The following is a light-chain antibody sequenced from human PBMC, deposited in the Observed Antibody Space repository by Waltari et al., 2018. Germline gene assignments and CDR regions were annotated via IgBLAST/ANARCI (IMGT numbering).Light chain of an antibody. CDR3: SSYTSSGVV. CDR1: GSDVGGYDY. Sequence: QSALTQPASVSGSPGQAIIISCTGTGSDVGGYDYVSWYQQYPGKAPRLIIYDVYNRPSGFSNRFSDSKSDNTASLTIAGLQAEDESVYYCSSYTSSGVVFGGGTKLTVL. V-gene: IGLV2-14*01. CDR2: DVY. J-gene: IGLJ2*01.